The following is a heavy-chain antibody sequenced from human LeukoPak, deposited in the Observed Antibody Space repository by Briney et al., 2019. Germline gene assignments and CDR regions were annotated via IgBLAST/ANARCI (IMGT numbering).Heavy chain of an antibody. Sequence: SVKVSCKASEGTFSSYAISWVRQAPGQGLEWMGGITPIFGTANYAQKFQGRVTMTRNTSISTAYMELSSLRSEDTAVYYCARRDAFDIWGQGTMVTVSS. CDR2: ITPIFGTA. CDR3: ARRDAFDI. CDR1: EGTFSSYA. V-gene: IGHV1-69*05. J-gene: IGHJ3*02.